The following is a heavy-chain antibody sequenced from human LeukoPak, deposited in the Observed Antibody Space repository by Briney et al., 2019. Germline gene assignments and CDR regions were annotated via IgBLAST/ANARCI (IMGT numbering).Heavy chain of an antibody. Sequence: PSQTLSLTCTVAGGSISSGSYYWSWIRQPAGKGLEWIGRIYTSGSTNYNPSLKSRVTISVDTSKNQFSLKLSSVTAADTAVYYCARSSSNDYYMDVWGKGTTVTISS. D-gene: IGHD6-13*01. CDR1: GGSISSGSYY. J-gene: IGHJ6*03. CDR3: ARSSSNDYYMDV. V-gene: IGHV4-61*02. CDR2: IYTSGST.